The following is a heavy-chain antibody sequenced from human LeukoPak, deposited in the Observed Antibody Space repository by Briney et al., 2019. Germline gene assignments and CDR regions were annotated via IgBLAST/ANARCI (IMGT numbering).Heavy chain of an antibody. CDR2: ISGSGGST. CDR1: GFTFSSYG. CDR3: ARVPYYDSSGYYPGPWFDP. J-gene: IGHJ5*02. D-gene: IGHD3-22*01. Sequence: GGSLRLSCAASGFTFSSYGMSWVRQAPGKGLEWVSAISGSGGSTYYADSVKGRFTISRDNSKNTLYLQMNSLRAEDTAVYYCARVPYYDSSGYYPGPWFDPWGQGTLVTVSS. V-gene: IGHV3-23*01.